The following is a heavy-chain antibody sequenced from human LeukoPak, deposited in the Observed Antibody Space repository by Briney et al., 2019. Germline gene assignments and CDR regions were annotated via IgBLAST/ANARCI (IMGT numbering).Heavy chain of an antibody. Sequence: GGSLRLSCAASGVTVSSNYMSWVRQAPGKGLEWVSVIYSGGSTYYADSVKGRFTISRDNSKNTLYLQMNSLRAEDTAVYYCAIERGTSRAFDIWGQGTMVTVSS. V-gene: IGHV3-53*01. CDR1: GVTVSSNY. J-gene: IGHJ3*02. CDR3: AIERGTSRAFDI. D-gene: IGHD1-1*01. CDR2: IYSGGST.